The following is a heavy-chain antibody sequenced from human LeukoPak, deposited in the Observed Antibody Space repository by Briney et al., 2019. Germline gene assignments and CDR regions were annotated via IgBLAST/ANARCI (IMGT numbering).Heavy chain of an antibody. V-gene: IGHV3-23*01. D-gene: IGHD3-22*01. CDR3: AKDISRIKVIVVAPGRGIDY. J-gene: IGHJ4*02. CDR2: ISGGGGSV. Sequence: PGGSLRLSCAASEFTFSGHAMNWVRQAPGKGLEWVSGISGGGGSVYYADSVKGRFTISRDNSKSTLYLQMNSLRAEDTAVYYCAKDISRIKVIVVAPGRGIDYWGQGTLVTVSS. CDR1: EFTFSGHA.